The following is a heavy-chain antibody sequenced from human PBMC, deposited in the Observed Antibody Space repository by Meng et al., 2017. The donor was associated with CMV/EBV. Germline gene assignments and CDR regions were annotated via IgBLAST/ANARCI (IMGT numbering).Heavy chain of an antibody. J-gene: IGHJ6*02. CDR1: GFTFSSYA. D-gene: IGHD6-25*01. V-gene: IGHV3-30*09. CDR2: ISYDGSNK. CDR3: ARGDSSVYYYYYYGMDV. Sequence: GESLKISCAASGFTFSSYAMHWVRQAPGKGLEWVAVISYDGSNKYYADSVKSRFAISRDNSKNTLYLQVNSLRAEDTAVYYCARGDSSVYYYYYYGMDVWGQGTTVTVSS.